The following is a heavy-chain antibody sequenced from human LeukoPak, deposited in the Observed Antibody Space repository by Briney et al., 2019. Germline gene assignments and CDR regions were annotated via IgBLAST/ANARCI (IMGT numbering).Heavy chain of an antibody. CDR3: ARDYRRWLQSTFDY. Sequence: GASVKVSCRASGGTFSSYAISWVRQAPGQGLEWMGGIIPIFGTTHYAQKFQGRLTITADKSTSTGYMELSRLRSDDTAVYYCARDYRRWLQSTFDYWGQGTLVTVSS. D-gene: IGHD5-24*01. CDR1: GGTFSSYA. CDR2: IIPIFGTT. J-gene: IGHJ4*02. V-gene: IGHV1-69*06.